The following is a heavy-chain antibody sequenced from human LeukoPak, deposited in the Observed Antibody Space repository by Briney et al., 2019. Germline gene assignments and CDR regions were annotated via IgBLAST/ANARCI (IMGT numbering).Heavy chain of an antibody. Sequence: PSETLSLTCTVSGGSISSSSYYWGWIRQPPGKGLEWIGSIYYSGSTYYNPSLKSRVTISVDTSKNQFSLKLSSVTAADTAVYYCGGIVGARGAFDIWGQGTMVTVSS. D-gene: IGHD1-26*01. CDR3: GGIVGARGAFDI. CDR2: IYYSGST. J-gene: IGHJ3*02. V-gene: IGHV4-39*01. CDR1: GGSISSSSYY.